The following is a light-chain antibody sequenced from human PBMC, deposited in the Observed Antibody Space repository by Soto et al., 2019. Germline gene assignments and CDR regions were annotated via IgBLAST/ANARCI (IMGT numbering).Light chain of an antibody. CDR1: QSVSSSY. CDR2: DAS. Sequence: EVVLTQSPATLSLSPGERATLSCGASQSVSSSYLAWYQQKPGLAPRLLIYDASSRATGIPDRFSGSGSGTEFILTISGLEPEDSGIYHCHQHGGSPETFGQGTKVDIK. CDR3: HQHGGSPET. J-gene: IGKJ1*01. V-gene: IGKV3D-20*01.